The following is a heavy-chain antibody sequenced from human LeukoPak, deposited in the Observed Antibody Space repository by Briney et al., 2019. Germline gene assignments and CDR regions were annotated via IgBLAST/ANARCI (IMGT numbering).Heavy chain of an antibody. CDR1: GGSISTSDYN. D-gene: IGHD2-15*01. J-gene: IGHJ4*02. Sequence: SETLSLTCTVSGGSISTSDYNWGCIRQPPGKGLEWIGSINYSGNTYYNPSLKSRVTISVDTSKNQFSLKLSSVAAADTAVYYCARTGMVGAADYWGQGTLVTVSS. V-gene: IGHV4-39*01. CDR3: ARTGMVGAADY. CDR2: INYSGNT.